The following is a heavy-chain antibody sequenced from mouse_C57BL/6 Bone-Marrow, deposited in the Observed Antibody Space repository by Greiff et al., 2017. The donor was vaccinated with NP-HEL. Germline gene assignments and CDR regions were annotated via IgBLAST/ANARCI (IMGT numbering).Heavy chain of an antibody. CDR3: LRPFAY. D-gene: IGHD2-12*01. CDR2: IHPNSGST. CDR1: GYTFTSYW. J-gene: IGHJ3*01. Sequence: QVQLQQPGAELVKPGASVKLSCKASGYTFTSYWMHWVKQRPGQGLEWIGMIHPNSGSTNYNEKFKSKATLTVDKTSSTAYMQLSSVTSEDSAVYYCLRPFAYWGQGTLVTVSA. V-gene: IGHV1-64*01.